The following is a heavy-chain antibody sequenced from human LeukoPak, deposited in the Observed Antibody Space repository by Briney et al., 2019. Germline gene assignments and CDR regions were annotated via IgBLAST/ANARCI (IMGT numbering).Heavy chain of an antibody. J-gene: IGHJ4*02. V-gene: IGHV5-51*03. CDR1: GYSFTSYW. CDR3: ARTYCGGDCYYSFFDY. D-gene: IGHD2-21*02. CDR2: IYLGDPDT. Sequence: PGESLKISWKGSGYSFTSYWIGLVRQMPGKCLELMGIIYLGDPDTRYSPSFPGQVTISADKSISTAYLQWSSLKASDTAMYYCARTYCGGDCYYSFFDYWGQGTLVTVSS.